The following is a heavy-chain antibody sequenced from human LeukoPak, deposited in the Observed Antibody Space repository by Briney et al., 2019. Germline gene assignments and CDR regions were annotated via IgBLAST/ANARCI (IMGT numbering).Heavy chain of an antibody. CDR3: ARVKIAAAGTHYYYGMDV. J-gene: IGHJ6*02. CDR2: INPNSGGT. Sequence: GASVKVSCKASGYTFTGYYMHWVRQAPGQGLEWMGWINPNSGGTNYAQKFQGWVTMTRDTSISTAYMELSRLRSDDTAVYYCARVKIAAAGTHYYYGMDVWGQGTTVTVSS. D-gene: IGHD6-13*01. V-gene: IGHV1-2*04. CDR1: GYTFTGYY.